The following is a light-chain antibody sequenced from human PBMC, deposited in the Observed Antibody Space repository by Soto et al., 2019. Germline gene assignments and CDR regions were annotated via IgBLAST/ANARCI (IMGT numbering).Light chain of an antibody. CDR3: QQFNNYPPGLFT. Sequence: AIQLTQSPSSLSASVGDRVTITCRASQGISSALAWYQQKPGKAPKLLIYDASSLESGVPSRFSGSGSGTDFTLTISSLQPEDFATYYCQQFNNYPPGLFTFDPGTKVDIK. CDR2: DAS. J-gene: IGKJ3*01. CDR1: QGISSA. V-gene: IGKV1D-13*01.